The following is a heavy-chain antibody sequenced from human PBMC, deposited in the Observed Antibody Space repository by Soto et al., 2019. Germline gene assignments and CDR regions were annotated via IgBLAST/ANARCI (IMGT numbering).Heavy chain of an antibody. CDR2: MHYSGTT. D-gene: IGHD3-3*01. J-gene: IGHJ5*02. Sequence: QLQLQESSPGLVKPSETLSLTCTVSGGSISTSAYYWAWIRQPPGKGLEWIGSMHYSGTTNYSPSFSSRITICIATSTNQISRTLTSVTAANTAVYYCAIHGRPFGVDPWGQGTLVTVSS. CDR1: GGSISTSAYY. V-gene: IGHV4-39*01. CDR3: AIHGRPFGVDP.